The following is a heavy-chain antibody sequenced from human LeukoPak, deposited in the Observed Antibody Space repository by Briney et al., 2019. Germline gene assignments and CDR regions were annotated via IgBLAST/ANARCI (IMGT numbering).Heavy chain of an antibody. D-gene: IGHD3-22*01. CDR1: GYTLTELS. CDR2: IIPIFGTA. Sequence: SVKVSCKVSGYTLTELSMHWVRQAPGQGLEWMGGIIPIFGTANYAQKFQGRVTITADESTSTAYMELSSLRSEDTAVYYCARSHDSSGYYVYYFDYWGQGTLVTVSS. CDR3: ARSHDSSGYYVYYFDY. V-gene: IGHV1-69*13. J-gene: IGHJ4*02.